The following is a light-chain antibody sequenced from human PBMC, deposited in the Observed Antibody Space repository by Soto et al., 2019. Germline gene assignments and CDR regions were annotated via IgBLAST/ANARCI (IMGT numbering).Light chain of an antibody. J-gene: IGKJ5*01. CDR2: GAS. CDR1: QSVSSN. CDR3: HQYNSWPAIT. V-gene: IGKV3-15*01. Sequence: EIVMTQSPATLSVSPGERATLSCRASQSVSSNLAWYQQKPGQAPRLLIYGASTRATGIPARFSGSGSGTEFTLTISSLQSEDFAVYYCHQYNSWPAITFGQGTRLEIK.